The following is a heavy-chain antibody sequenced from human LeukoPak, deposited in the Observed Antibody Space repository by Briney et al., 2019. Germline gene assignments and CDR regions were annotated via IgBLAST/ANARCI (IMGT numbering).Heavy chain of an antibody. Sequence: SETLSLTCAVYGGSFSGYYWSWIRQPPGKGLEWSGEINHSGSTNYNPSLKSRVTISVDTSKNQFSLKLSSVTAADTAVYYCARAISHCSGGSCYSEYFDYWGQGTLVTVSS. V-gene: IGHV4-34*01. CDR2: INHSGST. J-gene: IGHJ4*02. D-gene: IGHD2-15*01. CDR1: GGSFSGYY. CDR3: ARAISHCSGGSCYSEYFDY.